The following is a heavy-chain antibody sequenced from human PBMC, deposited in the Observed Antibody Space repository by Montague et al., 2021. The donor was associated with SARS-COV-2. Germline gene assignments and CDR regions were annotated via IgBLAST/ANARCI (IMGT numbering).Heavy chain of an antibody. J-gene: IGHJ4*02. V-gene: IGHV4/OR15-8*02. Sequence: SETLSLTCAVSGGFISSGNWWSCVRQPPAEGLEWMGEIFHSGAASYNPSLKSRLTISMDKSKNEFSLKLNSLTAADTAMYYCARDFVAAVPDRFDSWGQGVRVTVSS. CDR1: GGFISSGNW. D-gene: IGHD6-13*01. CDR3: ARDFVAAVPDRFDS. CDR2: IFHSGAA.